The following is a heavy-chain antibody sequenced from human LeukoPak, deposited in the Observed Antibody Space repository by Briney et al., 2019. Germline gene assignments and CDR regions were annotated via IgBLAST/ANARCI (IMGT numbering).Heavy chain of an antibody. CDR1: GFSFSSFW. D-gene: IGHD3-10*01. CDR3: TRGGSSYYAGWSDP. J-gene: IGHJ5*02. CDR2: IKQHASEK. Sequence: GGSLRLSCVASGFSFSSFWMTWVRQAPGQGLEWVASIKQHASEKHYVDSVKGRFTISRDDARNSVSLDMSSLRDDDTALYYCTRGGSSYYAGWSDPWGQGSLVTVSS. V-gene: IGHV3-7*03.